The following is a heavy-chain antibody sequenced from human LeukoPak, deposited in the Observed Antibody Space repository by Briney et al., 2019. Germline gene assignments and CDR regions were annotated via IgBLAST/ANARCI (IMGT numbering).Heavy chain of an antibody. D-gene: IGHD2-15*01. J-gene: IGHJ4*02. CDR1: GGSISSGGYS. V-gene: IGHV4-30-2*01. CDR2: IYHSGST. Sequence: SETLSLTCAVSGGSISSGGYSWSWIRQPPGKGLEWIGYIYHSGSTYYNPSLKSRVTISVDRSKNQFSLKLSSVTAADTAVCYCARWWFASEIFDYWGQGTLVTVSS. CDR3: ARWWFASEIFDY.